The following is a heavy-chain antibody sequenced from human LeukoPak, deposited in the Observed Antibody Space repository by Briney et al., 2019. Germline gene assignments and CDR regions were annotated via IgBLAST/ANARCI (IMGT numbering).Heavy chain of an antibody. D-gene: IGHD5-24*01. Sequence: GGSLRLSCAASGFTFSSYSMNWVRQAPGKGLEWVSSISSSSSYIYYADSVKGRFTISRDNAKNSLYLQMNSLRAEDTAVYYCARGRDGSNYFDYWGQGTLVTVSS. V-gene: IGHV3-21*01. CDR1: GFTFSSYS. CDR3: ARGRDGSNYFDY. J-gene: IGHJ4*02. CDR2: ISSSSSYI.